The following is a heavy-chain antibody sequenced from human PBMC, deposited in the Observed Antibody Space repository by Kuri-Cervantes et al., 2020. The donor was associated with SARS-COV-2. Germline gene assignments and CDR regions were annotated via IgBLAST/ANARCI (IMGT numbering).Heavy chain of an antibody. CDR3: ARHLIRITMIVVVITDNWFDP. D-gene: IGHD3-22*01. V-gene: IGHV4-59*08. CDR1: NGSISNYY. Sequence: SETLSLTCTVSNGSISNYYWSWIRQPPGKGLEWIGYIYYSGSTNYNPSLKSRVTISVDTSKNQFSLKLSSVTAADTAVYYCARHLIRITMIVVVITDNWFDPWGQGTLVTVSS. J-gene: IGHJ5*02. CDR2: IYYSGST.